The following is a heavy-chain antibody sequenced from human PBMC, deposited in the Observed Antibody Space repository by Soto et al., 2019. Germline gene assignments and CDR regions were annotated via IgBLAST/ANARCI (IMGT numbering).Heavy chain of an antibody. CDR3: ARDFLPARWELPYYYYYGMDV. Sequence: QPGGSLRLSCAASGFTFSSYAMHWVRQAPGKGLEWVAVIWYDGSNKYYADSVKGRFTISRDNSKNTLYLQMNSLRAEDTAVYYCARDFLPARWELPYYYYYGMDVWGQGTTVTVSS. D-gene: IGHD1-26*01. J-gene: IGHJ6*02. CDR2: IWYDGSNK. CDR1: GFTFSSYA. V-gene: IGHV3-33*08.